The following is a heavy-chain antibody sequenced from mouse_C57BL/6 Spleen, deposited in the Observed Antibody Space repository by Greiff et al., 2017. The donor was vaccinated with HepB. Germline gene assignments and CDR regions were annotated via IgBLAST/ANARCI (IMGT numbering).Heavy chain of an antibody. CDR1: GFTFSSYA. CDR3: ARDRITTVVATRAMDY. J-gene: IGHJ4*01. D-gene: IGHD1-1*01. CDR2: ISDGGSYT. V-gene: IGHV5-4*01. Sequence: EVQGVESGGGLVKPGGSLKLSCAASGFTFSSYAMSWVRQTPEKRLEWVATISDGGSYTYYPDNVKGRFTISRDNAKNNLYLQMSHLKSEDTAMYYCARDRITTVVATRAMDYWGQGTSVTVSS.